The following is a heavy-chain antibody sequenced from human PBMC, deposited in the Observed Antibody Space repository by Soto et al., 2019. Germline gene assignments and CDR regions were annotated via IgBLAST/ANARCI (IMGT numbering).Heavy chain of an antibody. Sequence: SETLSLTCTVSCGSIISDYWSWIRQPPGKGLEWVGYISYSGSTNYNPSLKSLVTISVDTSKNQFSLKLFSVTAADTAVYDCARVLSGSSLFDYWGQGPLVTVSS. J-gene: IGHJ4*02. V-gene: IGHV4-59*01. CDR2: ISYSGST. CDR3: ARVLSGSSLFDY. CDR1: CGSIISDY. D-gene: IGHD1-26*01.